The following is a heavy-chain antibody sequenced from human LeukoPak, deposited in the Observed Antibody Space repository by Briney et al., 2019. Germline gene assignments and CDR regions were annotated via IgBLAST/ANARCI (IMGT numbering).Heavy chain of an antibody. Sequence: SETLSLTCAVYGGSFSGYYWSWIRQPPGKGLEWIGEINHSGSTNYNPSLKSRVTISVDTSKNQFSLKLSSVTAADTAVYYCARAPYYYGSGSYFRGSYYYYYMDVWGKGTTVTISS. D-gene: IGHD3-10*01. CDR3: ARAPYYYGSGSYFRGSYYYYYMDV. J-gene: IGHJ6*03. V-gene: IGHV4-34*01. CDR1: GGSFSGYY. CDR2: INHSGST.